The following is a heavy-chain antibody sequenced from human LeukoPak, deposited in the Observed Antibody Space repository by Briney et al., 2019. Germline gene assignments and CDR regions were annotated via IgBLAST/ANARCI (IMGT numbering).Heavy chain of an antibody. J-gene: IGHJ4*02. CDR3: AKAESGYYVDY. CDR2: ISYDGSNK. CDR1: GFTFRNYE. Sequence: PGGSLRLSCAGSGFTFRNYELNWVRQAPGKGLEWVAVISYDGSNKYYADSVKGRFTISRDNSKNTLYLQMNSLRAEDTAVYYCAKAESGYYVDYWGQGTLVTVSS. D-gene: IGHD3-3*01. V-gene: IGHV3-30*18.